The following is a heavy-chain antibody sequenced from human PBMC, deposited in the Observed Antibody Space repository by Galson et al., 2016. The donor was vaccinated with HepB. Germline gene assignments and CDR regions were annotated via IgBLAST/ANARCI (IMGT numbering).Heavy chain of an antibody. Sequence: SLRLSCAASGFTFSSYSVNWVRQAPGKGLEWVSLISGSGASTYYADSVKGRFTISRDNSKNTLYLQMNSLRVEDTAVYYCARDLPDYVIYLIQYAFDYWGQGTLVTGSS. CDR1: GFTFSSYS. CDR2: ISGSGAST. V-gene: IGHV3-23*01. J-gene: IGHJ4*02. CDR3: ARDLPDYVIYLIQYAFDY. D-gene: IGHD4-17*01.